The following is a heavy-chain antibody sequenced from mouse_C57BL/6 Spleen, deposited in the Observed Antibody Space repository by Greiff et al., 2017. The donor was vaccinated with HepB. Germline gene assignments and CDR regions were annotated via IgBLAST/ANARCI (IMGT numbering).Heavy chain of an antibody. Sequence: EVQRVESEGGLVQPGSSMKLSCTASGFTFSDYYMAWVRQVPEKGLEWVANINYDGSSTYYLDSLKSRFIISRDNAKNILYLQMSSLKSEDTATYYCARDGLGGTYFDYWGQGTTLTVSS. CDR1: GFTFSDYY. J-gene: IGHJ2*01. D-gene: IGHD4-1*01. CDR2: INYDGSST. CDR3: ARDGLGGTYFDY. V-gene: IGHV5-16*01.